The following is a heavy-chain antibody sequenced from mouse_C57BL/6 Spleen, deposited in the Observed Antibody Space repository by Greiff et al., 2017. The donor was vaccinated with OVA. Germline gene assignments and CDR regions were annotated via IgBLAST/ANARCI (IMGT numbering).Heavy chain of an antibody. CDR2: IWTGGGT. J-gene: IGHJ3*01. CDR1: GFSLTSYA. CDR3: AREGYDYDVRTFFAY. V-gene: IGHV2-9-1*01. Sequence: VKVVESGPGLVAPSQSLSITCTVSGFSLTSYAISWVRQPPGKGLEWLGVIWTGGGTNYNSALKSRLSISKDNSKSQVFLKMNSLQTDDTARYYCAREGYDYDVRTFFAYWGQGTLVTVSA. D-gene: IGHD2-4*01.